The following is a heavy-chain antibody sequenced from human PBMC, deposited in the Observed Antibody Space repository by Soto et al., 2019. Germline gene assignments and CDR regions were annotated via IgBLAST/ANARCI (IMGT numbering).Heavy chain of an antibody. V-gene: IGHV4-38-2*02. J-gene: IGHJ5*02. CDR3: AREEVYYYILTGYAYSWFDP. CDR2: VYYTGFT. Sequence: SETLSLTCTVSGDCISSSYYWGWVRQPPGKGLECIGAVYYTGFTYYNPSLKSRVTISLDTSKNQFSLKLSSVTAADTAVYYCAREEVYYYILTGYAYSWFDPWGQGTLVTVSS. CDR1: GDCISSSYY. D-gene: IGHD3-9*01.